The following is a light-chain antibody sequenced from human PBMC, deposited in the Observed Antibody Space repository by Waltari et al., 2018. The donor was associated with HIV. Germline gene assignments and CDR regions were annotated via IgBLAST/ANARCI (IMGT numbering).Light chain of an antibody. J-gene: IGKJ2*01. CDR1: QSVGTS. CDR3: QQYSDWPPGFT. CDR2: AAS. Sequence: ETVMTQSPATLSVSPGERAILSRRASQSVGTSVAWYQQRPGQAPGLLISAASTRATGVPARFSGSGSGTEFTLTISSLQSEDFVVYYCQQYSDWPPGFTFGQGTKLDIK. V-gene: IGKV3-15*01.